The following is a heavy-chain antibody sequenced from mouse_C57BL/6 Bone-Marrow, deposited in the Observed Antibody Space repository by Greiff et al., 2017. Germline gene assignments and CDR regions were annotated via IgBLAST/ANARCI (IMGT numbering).Heavy chain of an antibody. J-gene: IGHJ1*03. CDR1: GYTFTDYN. D-gene: IGHD1-1*01. Sequence: VHVKQSGPELVKPGASVKIPCKASGYTFTDYNMDWVKQSHGKSLEWIGDINPNNGGTIYNQKFKGKATLTVDKSSSTAYMELRSLTSEDTAVYYCARGGDYYGSSRWYFDVWGTGTTVTVSS. CDR3: ARGGDYYGSSRWYFDV. V-gene: IGHV1-18*01. CDR2: INPNNGGT.